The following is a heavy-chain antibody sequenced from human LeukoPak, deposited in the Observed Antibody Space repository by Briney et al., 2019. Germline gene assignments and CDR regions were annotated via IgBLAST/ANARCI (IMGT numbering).Heavy chain of an antibody. CDR2: TYYRSKWYN. J-gene: IGHJ6*02. V-gene: IGHV6-1*01. CDR3: ARAPGYSSSWYGSVASYYYGMDV. Sequence: SQTLSLTCAISGDIVSSNSAAWNWIRQSPSRGLEWLGRTYYRSKWYNDYAVSVKSRITINPDTSKNQFSLQLNSVTPEDTAVYYCARAPGYSSSWYGSVASYYYGMDVWGQGTTVTVSS. D-gene: IGHD6-13*01. CDR1: GDIVSSNSAA.